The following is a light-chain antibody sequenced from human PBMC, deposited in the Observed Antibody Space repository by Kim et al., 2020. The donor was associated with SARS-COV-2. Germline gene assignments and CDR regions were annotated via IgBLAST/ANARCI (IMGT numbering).Light chain of an antibody. CDR3: AVWDDSLRGPV. V-gene: IGLV1-47*01. Sequence: QSVLTQPPSASGTPGQKVTISCSGSSSNIGSNYVYWYQQLPGTAPKLLIYRNNQRPSGVPDRFSGSKSGNSASLTISGLRSEDEADYYCAVWDDSLRGPVFGGGTQLTVL. J-gene: IGLJ3*02. CDR2: RNN. CDR1: SSNIGSNY.